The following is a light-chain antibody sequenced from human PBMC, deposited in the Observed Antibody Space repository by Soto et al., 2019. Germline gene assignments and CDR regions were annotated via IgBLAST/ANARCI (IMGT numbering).Light chain of an antibody. CDR2: AAS. J-gene: IGKJ3*01. V-gene: IGKV3-20*01. Sequence: EIGLTQSPGTLSLSPGERATLSCRASQSLGSRRLAWYQQKPGQPPRLLIHAASTRATGIPDRFSGSGSGTDFTLTISRLEPEDFAVYFCELYGGSPLSFGPGTKVDVK. CDR1: QSLGSRR. CDR3: ELYGGSPLS.